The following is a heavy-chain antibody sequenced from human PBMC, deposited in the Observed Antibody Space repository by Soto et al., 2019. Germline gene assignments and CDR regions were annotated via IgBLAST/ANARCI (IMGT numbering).Heavy chain of an antibody. CDR3: ASFFSGDYGDYGAGNYYYYYGMDV. J-gene: IGHJ6*02. CDR1: GFTFSSYS. V-gene: IGHV3-48*02. CDR2: ISSSSSTI. D-gene: IGHD4-17*01. Sequence: EVQLVESGGGLVQPGGSLRLSCAASGFTFSSYSMNWVREAPGKGLEWVSYISSSSSTIYYADSVKGRFTISRDNAKNSLYLQMNSLRDEDTAVYYCASFFSGDYGDYGAGNYYYYYGMDVWGQGTTVTVSS.